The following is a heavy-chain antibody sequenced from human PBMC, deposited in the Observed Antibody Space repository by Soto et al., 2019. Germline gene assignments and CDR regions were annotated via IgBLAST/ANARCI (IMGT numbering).Heavy chain of an antibody. D-gene: IGHD2-15*01. CDR1: GGSFSGYY. CDR3: ARGPRILYY. CDR2: INHSGST. V-gene: IGHV4-34*01. J-gene: IGHJ4*02. Sequence: SETLSLTCAVYGGSFSGYYWSWIRQPPGKGLEWIGEINHSGSTNYNPSLKSRVTISVDTSKNQFSLKLSSVTAADTAVYYCARGPRILYYWGQGTLVTSPQ.